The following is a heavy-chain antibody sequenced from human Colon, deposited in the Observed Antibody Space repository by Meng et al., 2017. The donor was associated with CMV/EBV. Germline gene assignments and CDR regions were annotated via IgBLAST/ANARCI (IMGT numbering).Heavy chain of an antibody. J-gene: IGHJ4*02. CDR2: FSYTGRT. Sequence: FGRSLNSDYWTWIRQPPGRGLEYIGHFSYTGRTLNSPSLNSRVFISRDTSKNQFSLNLLSVTSADTAVYYCARLNRGFANGYGVLDSWSQGTLVTVSS. CDR3: ARLNRGFANGYGVLDS. D-gene: IGHD5-18*01. V-gene: IGHV4-59*01. CDR1: GRSLNSDY.